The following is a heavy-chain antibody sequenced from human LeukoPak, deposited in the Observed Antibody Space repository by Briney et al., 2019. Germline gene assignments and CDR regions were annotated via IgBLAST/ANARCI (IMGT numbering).Heavy chain of an antibody. CDR2: IRYDGSNK. V-gene: IGHV3-30*02. Sequence: PGGSLRLSCAASGFTFSSYGMNWVRQAPGKGLEWVAFIRYDGSNKYYADSVKGRFTISRDNSKNTLYLQMNSLKTEDTAVYYCTSVGFGPYYFDNWGQGTLVTVSS. CDR3: TSVGFGPYYFDN. J-gene: IGHJ4*02. D-gene: IGHD3-10*01. CDR1: GFTFSSYG.